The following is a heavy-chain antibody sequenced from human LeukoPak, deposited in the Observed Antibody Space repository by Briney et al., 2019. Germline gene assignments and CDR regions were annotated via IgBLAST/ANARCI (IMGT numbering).Heavy chain of an antibody. CDR2: IYYSGST. J-gene: IGHJ4*02. CDR3: ARASVGATDYFDY. CDR1: GGSISSYY. Sequence: SETLSLTCTVSGGSISSYYWSGIRQPPGKGLEWIGYIYYSGSTNYNPSLKSRVTISVDTSKNQFSLKLSSVTAADTAVYYCARASVGATDYFDYWGQGTLVTVSS. V-gene: IGHV4-59*01. D-gene: IGHD1-26*01.